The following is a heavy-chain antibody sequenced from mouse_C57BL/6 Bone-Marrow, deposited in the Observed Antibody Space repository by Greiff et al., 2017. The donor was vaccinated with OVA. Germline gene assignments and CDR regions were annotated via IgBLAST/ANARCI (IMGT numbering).Heavy chain of an antibody. CDR1: GYTFTDYY. V-gene: IGHV1-19*01. J-gene: IGHJ1*03. Sequence: EVQLQQSGPVLVKPGASVKMSCKASGYTFTDYYMNWVKQSHGKSLEWIGVINPYNGGTSYNQKFKGKATLTVDKSSSTAYMELNSLTSEDSAVYYCARYRPEWYFDVWGTGTTVTVSS. CDR3: ARYRPEWYFDV. CDR2: INPYNGGT.